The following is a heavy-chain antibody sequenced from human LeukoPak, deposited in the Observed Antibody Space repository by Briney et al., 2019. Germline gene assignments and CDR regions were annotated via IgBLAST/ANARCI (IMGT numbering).Heavy chain of an antibody. V-gene: IGHV3-23*01. CDR2: ISGSGVST. J-gene: IGHJ4*02. D-gene: IGHD3-22*01. CDR1: GFTFSSYA. CDR3: ARAFFRDLVIKEYYDERSCYYSYSFDY. Sequence: GGSLRLSCAASGFTFSSYAMSWVRQAPGKGLEWVSVISGSGVSTYYADSVKGRFTISRDNSKNTLYLQMNSLRAEDTAVYYCARAFFRDLVIKEYYDERSCYYSYSFDYWGQGTLVTVSS.